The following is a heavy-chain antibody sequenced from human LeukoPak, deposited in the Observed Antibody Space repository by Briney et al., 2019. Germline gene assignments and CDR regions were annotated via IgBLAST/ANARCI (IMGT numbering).Heavy chain of an antibody. V-gene: IGHV3-30*03. CDR1: GFTFSTYA. Sequence: GGSLRLSCAASGFTFSTYAMHGVRQAPGKGLEWVAGVSYDGKNEYYPDSVKGRFTISRDDSKNTLYLQKDSLGVGDTAIYFCGRRGAYCGGDCPTNYWGQGSLVTVSS. CDR3: GRRGAYCGGDCPTNY. D-gene: IGHD2-21*02. J-gene: IGHJ4*02. CDR2: VSYDGKNE.